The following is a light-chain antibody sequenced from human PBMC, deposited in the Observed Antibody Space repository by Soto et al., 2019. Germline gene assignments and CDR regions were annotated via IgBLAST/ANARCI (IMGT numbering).Light chain of an antibody. CDR3: QQGYSAPRS. V-gene: IGKV1-39*01. CDR2: AES. J-gene: IGKJ2*01. Sequence: DIQMTQSPSSLSASVGDRVTITCRASQSISSYLNWYQQTPGKAPNLLIYAESSLQSGVPSRFSGSGSGTEFTLTISSLQPEDFATYNCQQGYSAPRSFGQGTKLELK. CDR1: QSISSY.